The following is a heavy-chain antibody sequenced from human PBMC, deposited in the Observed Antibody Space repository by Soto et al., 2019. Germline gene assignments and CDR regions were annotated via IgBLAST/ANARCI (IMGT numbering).Heavy chain of an antibody. D-gene: IGHD4-4*01. V-gene: IGHV3-74*01. CDR2: INSDGSST. Sequence: EVQLVESGGGLVQPGGSLRLSCAASGFTLSTYWMHWVRQAPGEGLVWVSRINSDGSSTIYAESVKGRFTISRENAKNTVYLPMNSLRAEATAVYYCTRSRENYRYFDYWGQGILVTVSS. CDR3: TRSRENYRYFDY. J-gene: IGHJ4*02. CDR1: GFTLSTYW.